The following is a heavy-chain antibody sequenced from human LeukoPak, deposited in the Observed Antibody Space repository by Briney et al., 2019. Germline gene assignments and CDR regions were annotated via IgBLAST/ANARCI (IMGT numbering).Heavy chain of an antibody. CDR3: ARHFWSGYPNYFDY. CDR1: GFTFSSYS. CDR2: ISSSSSTI. V-gene: IGHV3-48*02. J-gene: IGHJ4*02. Sequence: PGGSLRLSCAASGFTFSSYSMNWVRQAPGKGLEWVSYISSSSSTIYYADSVKGRFTISRDNAKNSLYLQMNSLRDEDTAVYYCARHFWSGYPNYFDYWGQGTLVTVSS. D-gene: IGHD3-3*01.